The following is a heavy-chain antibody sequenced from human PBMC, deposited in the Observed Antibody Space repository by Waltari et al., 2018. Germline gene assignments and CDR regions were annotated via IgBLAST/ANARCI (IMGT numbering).Heavy chain of an antibody. D-gene: IGHD3-3*01. J-gene: IGHJ4*02. CDR3: ATGLGNYDFWSGYSPDPFDY. CDR2: FDPEDGET. Sequence: QVQLVQSGAEVKKPGASVKVSCKVSGYTLTDLSMPWVRQDPGQGLEWMGGFDPEDGETIYAQKFQGRVTMTEDTSTDTAYMELSSLRSEDTAVYYCATGLGNYDFWSGYSPDPFDYWGQGTLVTVSS. V-gene: IGHV1-24*01. CDR1: GYTLTDLS.